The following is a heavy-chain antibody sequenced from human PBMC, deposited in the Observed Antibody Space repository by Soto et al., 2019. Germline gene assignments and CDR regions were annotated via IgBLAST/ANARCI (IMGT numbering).Heavy chain of an antibody. J-gene: IGHJ6*03. CDR2: INDSGST. CDR1: GGSFSGYY. V-gene: IGHV4-34*01. Sequence: QVQLQQWGAGLLKPSETLSLTCAVYGGSFSGYYWSWIRQTPGKGLEWIGEINDSGSTNHNPSLKRRVTILVDTPKNQFSLTLSSGTAADTAVYSCARGLLVWSGELSRRGGYYYYMDVWGKGTTVTVSS. D-gene: IGHD3-10*01. CDR3: ARGLLVWSGELSRRGGYYYYMDV.